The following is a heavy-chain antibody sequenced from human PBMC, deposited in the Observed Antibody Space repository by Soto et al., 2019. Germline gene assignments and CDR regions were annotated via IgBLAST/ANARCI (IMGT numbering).Heavy chain of an antibody. D-gene: IGHD3-22*01. V-gene: IGHV4-61*01. J-gene: IGHJ5*02. CDR1: GGSVSSGSHY. CDR2: IYYSGST. CDR3: ARKVVTITGWFDP. Sequence: QVQLQESGPGLVKPSETLSLTCTVSGGSVSSGSHYWSWIRQPPGKGLEWIGYIYYSGSTRYNPSLKSRVTISVDTSKNQLSLQLSSVTAPDTAVYYFARKVVTITGWFDPWGQGTLVTVSS.